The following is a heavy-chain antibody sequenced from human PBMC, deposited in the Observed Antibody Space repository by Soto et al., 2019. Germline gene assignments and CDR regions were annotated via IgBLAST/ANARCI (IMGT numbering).Heavy chain of an antibody. J-gene: IGHJ6*02. CDR3: ARERGDYRHYYYYGMDV. Sequence: SVKVSCKASGGTFSSYAISWVRQAPGQGLEWMGGIIPIFGTANYAQKFQGRVTIIADESTSTAYMELSSLRSEDTAVYYCARERGDYRHYYYYGMDVWGQGTTVTVSS. CDR2: IIPIFGTA. D-gene: IGHD4-4*01. V-gene: IGHV1-69*13. CDR1: GGTFSSYA.